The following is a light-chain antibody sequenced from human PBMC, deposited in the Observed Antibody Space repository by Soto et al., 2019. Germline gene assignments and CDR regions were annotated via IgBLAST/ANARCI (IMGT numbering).Light chain of an antibody. CDR2: KAS. V-gene: IGKV1-5*03. CDR3: QQFYKYPRT. CDR1: QSISSW. Sequence: DVQRMEIPCTVDAYVGDRVTISCRASQSISSWLAWYQQKPGKAPKLLIYKASSLESGVPSRFSGSGSGTEFTVTIIYLPSEHFGPSYCQQFYKYPRTFGHGTHVEI. J-gene: IGKJ1*01.